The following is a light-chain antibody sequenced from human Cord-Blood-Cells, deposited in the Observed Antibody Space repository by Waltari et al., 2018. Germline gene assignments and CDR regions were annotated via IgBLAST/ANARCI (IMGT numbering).Light chain of an antibody. J-gene: IGLJ3*02. CDR3: QSADSSGTYGV. CDR2: KDS. CDR1: ALPKQY. V-gene: IGLV3-25*03. Sequence: SYELTQPPSVSVSPGQTARITCSGDALPKQYAYWYQQKPGRAPVLVIYKDSERPSGIPEGFSGSSSGTTVTLTISGVQAEDEADYYCQSADSSGTYGVFGGGTKLTVL.